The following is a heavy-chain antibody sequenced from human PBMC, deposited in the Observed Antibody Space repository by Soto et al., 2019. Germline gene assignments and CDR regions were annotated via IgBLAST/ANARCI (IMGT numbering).Heavy chain of an antibody. CDR3: ARGTLWVSDAFDI. J-gene: IGHJ3*02. CDR2: IYYSGST. Sequence: PSETLSLTCTVSGGSISSGGYYWSWIRQHPGKGLEWIGYIYYSGSTYYNPSLKSRVTISVDRSKNQFSLKLSSVTAADTAVYYCARGTLWVSDAFDIWGQGTMVT. D-gene: IGHD2-21*01. CDR1: GGSISSGGYY. V-gene: IGHV4-31*03.